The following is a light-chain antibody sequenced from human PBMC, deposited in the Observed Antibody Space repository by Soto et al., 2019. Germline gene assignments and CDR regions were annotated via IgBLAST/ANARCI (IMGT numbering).Light chain of an antibody. CDR3: QQIYSNLTWT. CDR2: DSS. J-gene: IGKJ1*01. V-gene: IGKV1-39*01. CDR1: QSISTY. Sequence: IPLTQTPCSLSASVGDRITITCRASQSISTYLNWYQQKPGEAPTLLVYDSSTLQSGVPSRFSGSGFGAEFTLTVRRLQPEDFATYYCQQIYSNLTWTLAQGTKVDI.